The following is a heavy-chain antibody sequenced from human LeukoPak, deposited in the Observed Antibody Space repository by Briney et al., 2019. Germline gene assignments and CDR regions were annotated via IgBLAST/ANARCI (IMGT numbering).Heavy chain of an antibody. CDR1: GYTLTELS. Sequence: ASVKVSCKVSGYTLTELSMHWVRQAPGKWLEWMGGFDPEDGETIYAQKFQGRVTMTRNTSISTAYMELSSLRSEDTAVYYCAREAELYGSGSYPHDAFDIWGQGTMVTVSS. V-gene: IGHV1-24*01. J-gene: IGHJ3*02. CDR3: AREAELYGSGSYPHDAFDI. CDR2: FDPEDGET. D-gene: IGHD3-10*01.